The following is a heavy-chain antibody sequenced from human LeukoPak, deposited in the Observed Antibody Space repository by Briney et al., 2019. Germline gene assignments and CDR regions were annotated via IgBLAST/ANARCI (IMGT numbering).Heavy chain of an antibody. CDR3: ARAYIPYNWNDGPWFDP. CDR2: INSSSSYI. Sequence: PGGALRLSCSASGFPLRCYRMKWVRQAPGEGLDGGASINSSSSYIYYADSVKRRFTISRDNAKNSLYLQMNSLRAEDTAVYYCARAYIPYNWNDGPWFDPWGQGTLVTVSS. CDR1: GFPLRCYR. D-gene: IGHD1-1*01. V-gene: IGHV3-21*01. J-gene: IGHJ5*02.